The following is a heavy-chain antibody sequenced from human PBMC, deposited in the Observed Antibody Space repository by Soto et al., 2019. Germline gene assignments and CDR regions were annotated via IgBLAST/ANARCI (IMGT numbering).Heavy chain of an antibody. Sequence: QVQLVESGGGVVQPGRSLRLSCAASGFTFSTYAMHWVRQVPGKGLEWVAIISYDGNNKYHADSVKGRFTISRDNSKNTLYLQMNSLRAEDTAVYYCASRIGVTGTLSYWGQGTLFTVSS. CDR2: ISYDGNNK. J-gene: IGHJ4*02. CDR1: GFTFSTYA. V-gene: IGHV3-30-3*01. CDR3: ASRIGVTGTLSY. D-gene: IGHD6-19*01.